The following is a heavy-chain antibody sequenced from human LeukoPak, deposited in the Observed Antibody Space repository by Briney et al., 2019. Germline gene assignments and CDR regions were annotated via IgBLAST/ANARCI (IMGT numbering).Heavy chain of an antibody. V-gene: IGHV3-7*01. CDR2: IKNDGSEN. J-gene: IGHJ4*02. CDR1: GFPFSTYW. CDR3: TRDSGLTGYDLLDY. Sequence: GGSLRLSCAASGFPFSTYWITWVRQAPGKGLEWVANIKNDGSENYYVDSVKGRFTISRDNAENSLFLQMNSLRVEVTAIYYCTRDSGLTGYDLLDYWGQGTLVTVSS. D-gene: IGHD5-12*01.